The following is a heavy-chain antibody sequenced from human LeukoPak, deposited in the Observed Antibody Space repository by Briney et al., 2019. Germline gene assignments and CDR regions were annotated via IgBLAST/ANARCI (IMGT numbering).Heavy chain of an antibody. D-gene: IGHD5-12*01. CDR2: ISGSGGST. CDR1: GFTFSSYA. J-gene: IGHJ4*02. CDR3: ARGIDSGYDYFDS. V-gene: IGHV3-23*01. Sequence: PGGSLRPSCAASGFTFSSYAMSWVRQAPGKGLEWVSAISGSGGSTYYADSVKGRFTISRDNSKNTLYLQMNSLRAEDTALYYCARGIDSGYDYFDSWGQGTLVTVSS.